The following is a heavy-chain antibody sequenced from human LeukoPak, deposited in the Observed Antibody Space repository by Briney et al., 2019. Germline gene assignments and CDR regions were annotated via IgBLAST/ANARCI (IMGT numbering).Heavy chain of an antibody. CDR3: AKLLPGYASGPGLDY. CDR1: EFTFSSYG. J-gene: IGHJ4*02. D-gene: IGHD6-19*01. Sequence: HGGSLRLSCAASEFTFSSYGMSWVRQAPGQGLEWVSGISGSGGSTFYADSVKGRFTVSRDNSKNTLYLVMNSLRAEDTALYYCAKLLPGYASGPGLDYWGQGALVTVSS. V-gene: IGHV3-23*01. CDR2: ISGSGGST.